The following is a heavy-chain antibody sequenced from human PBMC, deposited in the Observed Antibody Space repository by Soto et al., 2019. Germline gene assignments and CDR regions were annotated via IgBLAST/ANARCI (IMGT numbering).Heavy chain of an antibody. CDR3: ASMDY. J-gene: IGHJ4*02. CDR2: MYTGGSA. CDR1: GFTVSSNY. V-gene: IGHV3-66*01. Sequence: EVQLVESGGGLVQPGGSLRLSCAASGFTVSSNYMNWVRDAPGKGLEWVSVMYTGGSAYYADSVNGRLTNSRDNSKTTLYLQLHSLRFEDTAVYYCASMDYGGQGTLVTVYS.